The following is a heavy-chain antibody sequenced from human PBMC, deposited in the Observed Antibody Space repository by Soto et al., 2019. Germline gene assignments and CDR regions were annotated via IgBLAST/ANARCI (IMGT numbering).Heavy chain of an antibody. J-gene: IGHJ6*02. CDR2: ISTDNGNT. CDR1: GYSFTSYG. D-gene: IGHD5-18*01. Sequence: QVHLVQSGAEVKKPGASVKVSCKASGYSFTSYGISWVRQAPGQGLEWMGWISTDNGNTNYAHNLQGRVTMTTDTSTSTAFMELWGLRSDDMAVYYCARDVPDTALFYYYYGMDAWGQGTTVTVSS. CDR3: ARDVPDTALFYYYYGMDA. V-gene: IGHV1-18*03.